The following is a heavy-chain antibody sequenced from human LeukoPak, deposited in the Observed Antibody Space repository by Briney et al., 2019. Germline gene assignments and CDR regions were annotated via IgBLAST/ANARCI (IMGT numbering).Heavy chain of an antibody. CDR2: TSSSGSTI. CDR1: RFTFCDYY. CDR3: ARGLEFGELLLTTPHFYF. Sequence: GGSLRLSCSASRFTFCDYYMSWLRPAPGKGLEGVTYTSSSGSTIYYAYSVKVRFTISRDNAKNSLYLQMNSVRAEDTAVYYCARGLEFGELLLTTPHFYFMGQGTLVTVSS. V-gene: IGHV3-11*01. D-gene: IGHD3-10*01. J-gene: IGHJ4*02.